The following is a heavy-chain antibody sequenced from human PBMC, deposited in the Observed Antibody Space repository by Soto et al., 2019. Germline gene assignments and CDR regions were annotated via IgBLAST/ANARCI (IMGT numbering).Heavy chain of an antibody. CDR2: IYYSGST. CDR1: GGSISSGDYY. D-gene: IGHD2-2*01. V-gene: IGHV4-30-4*01. J-gene: IGHJ5*02. Sequence: QVQLQESGPGLVKPSQTLSLTCTVSGGSISSGDYYWSWIRQPPGKGLEWIGYIYYSGSTYYNPALKSRVTISVDTSKNQISLKLSSVTAADTAVYYCARERGCSSTSCWGGWFDPWGQGTLVTVSS. CDR3: ARERGCSSTSCWGGWFDP.